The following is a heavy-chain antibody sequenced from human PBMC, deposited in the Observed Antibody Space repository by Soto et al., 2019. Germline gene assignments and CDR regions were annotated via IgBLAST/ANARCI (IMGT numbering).Heavy chain of an antibody. V-gene: IGHV4-34*01. CDR1: GGSFSGYY. D-gene: IGHD3-9*01. J-gene: IGHJ2*01. CDR3: ARESHDILAGPPWVWYFDL. Sequence: QVQLQQWGAGPLRPLETLSLTCGVSGGSFSGYYWAWVRQSPGKGLEWIGEISDRRSINYNPSLKSQVSITVTTSKNHYTLNLRSVTAADTAVYYCARESHDILAGPPWVWYFDLWGRGTLVTVSS. CDR2: ISDRRSI.